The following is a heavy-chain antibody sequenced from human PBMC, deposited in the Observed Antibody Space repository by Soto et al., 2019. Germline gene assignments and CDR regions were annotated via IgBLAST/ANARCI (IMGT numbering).Heavy chain of an antibody. Sequence: ASVKVSCKASGYTFTSYGISWVRQAPGQGLEWMGWISAYNGNTNYAQKLQGRVTMTTDTSTSTAYMELRSLRSDDTAVYYCARDWSVYDFWSGYLNPYYYYYGMDVWGQGTTVTVSS. CDR2: ISAYNGNT. CDR1: GYTFTSYG. D-gene: IGHD3-3*01. CDR3: ARDWSVYDFWSGYLNPYYYYYGMDV. V-gene: IGHV1-18*04. J-gene: IGHJ6*02.